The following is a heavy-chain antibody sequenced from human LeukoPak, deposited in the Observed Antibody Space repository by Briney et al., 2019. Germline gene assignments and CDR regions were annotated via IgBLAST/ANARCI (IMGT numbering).Heavy chain of an antibody. CDR3: ARTSSSGWYYFDY. V-gene: IGHV4-59*08. CDR2: IYYSGST. Sequence: PSETLSLTCTVSGGSMSPYHWGWIRQPPGKGLEWTGYIYYSGSTNYNPSLKSRVTISVDTSKNQFSLKLTSVTAADTAVYHCARTSSSGWYYFDYWGQGALVTVSS. D-gene: IGHD6-19*01. J-gene: IGHJ4*02. CDR1: GGSMSPYH.